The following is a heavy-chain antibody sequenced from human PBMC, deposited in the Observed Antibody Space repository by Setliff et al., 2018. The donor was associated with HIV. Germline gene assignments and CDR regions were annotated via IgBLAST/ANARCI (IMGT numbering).Heavy chain of an antibody. CDR2: INWNGGST. J-gene: IGHJ4*02. D-gene: IGHD3-22*01. Sequence: PGGSLGLSCAASGFTLDDYGMSWVRQAPGKGLEWVSGINWNGGSTGYADSVKGRFTISRDNAKNSLYLQMNSLRAEDTALYYCARGMIPSIDYWGQGTLVTVSS. CDR3: ARGMIPSIDY. CDR1: GFTLDDYG. V-gene: IGHV3-20*04.